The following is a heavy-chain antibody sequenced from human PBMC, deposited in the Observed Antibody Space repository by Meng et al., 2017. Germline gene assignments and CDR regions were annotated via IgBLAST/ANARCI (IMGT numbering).Heavy chain of an antibody. CDR1: GGTFSSYA. J-gene: IGHJ5*02. Sequence: SVKVSCKASGGTFSSYAISWVRQAPGQGLEWMGGIIPIFGPANYAQKFQGRVTITADKSTSTAYMELSSLRSEDTAVYYCARDPKNMVRGESWFDPWGQGTLVTVSS. CDR2: IIPIFGPA. D-gene: IGHD3-10*01. V-gene: IGHV1-69*06. CDR3: ARDPKNMVRGESWFDP.